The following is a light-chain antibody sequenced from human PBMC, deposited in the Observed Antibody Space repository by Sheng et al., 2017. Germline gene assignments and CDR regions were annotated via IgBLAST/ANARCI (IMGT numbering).Light chain of an antibody. CDR2: AAS. Sequence: DIQMTQSPSSVSASVGDRVTITCRASQGINSWLAWYQYKPGKAPKLLIYAASNLQSGVPSRFSGSASGTDFTLTISSLQPEDFATYSCQQASSFPLTFGGGTKVEI. J-gene: IGKJ4*01. V-gene: IGKV1-12*01. CDR1: QGINSW. CDR3: QQASSFPLT.